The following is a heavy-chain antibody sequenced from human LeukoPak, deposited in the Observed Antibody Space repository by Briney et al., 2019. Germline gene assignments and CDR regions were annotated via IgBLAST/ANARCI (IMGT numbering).Heavy chain of an antibody. V-gene: IGHV4-39*07. CDR3: ARDAYCSSTSCYDY. CDR1: GGSISSSSYY. J-gene: IGHJ4*02. CDR2: IYYSGRT. D-gene: IGHD2-2*01. Sequence: SETLSLTCTVSGGSISSSSYYWGWIRQPPGKGLEWIGSIYYSGRTYYNPSLKSRVTISVDTSKNQFSLKLSSVTAADTAVYYCARDAYCSSTSCYDYWGQGTLVTVSS.